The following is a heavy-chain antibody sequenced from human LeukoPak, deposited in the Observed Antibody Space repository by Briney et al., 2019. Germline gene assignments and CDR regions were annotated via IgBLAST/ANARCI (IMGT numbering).Heavy chain of an antibody. CDR3: AREITVAGNDRRFDP. V-gene: IGHV3-30-3*01. D-gene: IGHD6-19*01. Sequence: PGGSLRLSCAASGITFSSFATHWVRQPPGKGLEWVAVISHDGNTKMYSDSVKGRFTIFGDDSKNTLYLQMNSLRPEDTAMYYCAREITVAGNDRRFDPWGQGTLVSVSS. J-gene: IGHJ5*02. CDR1: GITFSSFA. CDR2: ISHDGNTK.